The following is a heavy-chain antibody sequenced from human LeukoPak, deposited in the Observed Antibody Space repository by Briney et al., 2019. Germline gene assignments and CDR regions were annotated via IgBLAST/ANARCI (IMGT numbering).Heavy chain of an antibody. CDR1: GFTFSSYS. V-gene: IGHV3-21*01. CDR3: ARDYDSSAGDAFDI. CDR2: ISSSSSYI. J-gene: IGHJ3*02. D-gene: IGHD3-22*01. Sequence: GGSLRLSCAASGFTFSSYSMNWVRQAPGKALEWVSSISSSSSYIYYADSGKGRFSISRDKAKNSLYLQMNSLRAEDTAVYYCARDYDSSAGDAFDIWGQGTMVTVSS.